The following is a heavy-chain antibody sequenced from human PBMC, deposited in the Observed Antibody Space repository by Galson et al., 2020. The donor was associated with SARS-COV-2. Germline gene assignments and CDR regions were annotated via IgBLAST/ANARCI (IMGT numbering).Heavy chain of an antibody. V-gene: IGHV4-31*03. D-gene: IGHD1-7*01. Sequence: SETLSLTCTVSGGSISSGGYYWRWIRQHPGKGLEWIGYIYYSGSTYYNPSLKSRVTISVDTSKNQFSLKLSSVTAADTAVYYCARDGGITGTTFDWGQGTLVTVSS. CDR3: ARDGGITGTTFD. J-gene: IGHJ4*02. CDR1: GGSISSGGYY. CDR2: IYYSGST.